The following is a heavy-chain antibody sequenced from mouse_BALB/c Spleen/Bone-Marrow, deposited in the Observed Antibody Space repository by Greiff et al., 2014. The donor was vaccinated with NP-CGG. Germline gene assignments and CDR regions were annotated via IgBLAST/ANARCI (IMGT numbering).Heavy chain of an antibody. CDR2: INPITGYT. Sequence: QVQLKQSGAQVAKPGASVKMSCKASGYTFTSYWMHWVKQRPGQGLEWIGYINPITGYTEYNQKFKDKATLTADKSSSTAYMQLSSLTSEDSAVYYCARNYDYDGGYCAMDDWGQGTSVTVSS. CDR3: ARNYDYDGGYCAMDD. V-gene: IGHV1-7*01. J-gene: IGHJ4*01. CDR1: GYTFTSYW. D-gene: IGHD2-4*01.